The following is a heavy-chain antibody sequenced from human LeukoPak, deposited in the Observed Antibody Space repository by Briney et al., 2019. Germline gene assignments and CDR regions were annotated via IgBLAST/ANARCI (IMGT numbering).Heavy chain of an antibody. CDR3: ASTYDSSGYDY. V-gene: IGHV3-74*01. CDR2: INSDGSST. J-gene: IGHJ4*02. Sequence: GGSLRLSCAASGFTFSSYWMHWVRQAPGEGLVWVSRINSDGSSTSYADSVKGRFTISRDNAKNTLYLQMNSLRAEDTAVYYCASTYDSSGYDYWGQGTLVTVSS. CDR1: GFTFSSYW. D-gene: IGHD3-22*01.